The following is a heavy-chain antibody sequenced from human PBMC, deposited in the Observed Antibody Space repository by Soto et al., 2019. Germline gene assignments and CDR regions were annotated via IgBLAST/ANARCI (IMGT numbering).Heavy chain of an antibody. CDR3: ATTVTAAIGYYYYGMDV. J-gene: IGHJ6*02. V-gene: IGHV1-24*01. CDR1: GYSSTSHY. CDR2: FDPEDGET. Sequence: ASVKVSCKAIGYSSTSHYMHWVRQAPGQGLEWMGGFDPEDGETIYAQKFQGRVTMTEDTSTDTAYMELSSLRSEDTAVYYCATTVTAAIGYYYYGMDVWG. D-gene: IGHD2-2*01.